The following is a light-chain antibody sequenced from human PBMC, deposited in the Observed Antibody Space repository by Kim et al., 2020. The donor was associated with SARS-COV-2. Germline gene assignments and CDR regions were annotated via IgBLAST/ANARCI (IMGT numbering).Light chain of an antibody. CDR2: GKN. V-gene: IGLV3-19*01. CDR3: NSRDSSGNHLV. J-gene: IGLJ2*01. CDR1: SRRSYY. Sequence: ALGQTVRITCQGDSRRSYYASWYQQTPGQAPVLVIYGKNNRPSGIPDRFSGASSGNTASLTITGAQAEDEADYYCNSRDSSGNHLVFGGGTQLTVL.